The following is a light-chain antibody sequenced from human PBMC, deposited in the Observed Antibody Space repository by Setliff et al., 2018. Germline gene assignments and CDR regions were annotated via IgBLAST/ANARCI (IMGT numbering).Light chain of an antibody. Sequence: QSVLTQPPSASGAPGQRVTISCSGSRTNIGSYTLNWYQQLPGTAPKLLIYNDNQRPSGVPDRFSGSKSGTSGSLAISGLQSEDEADYYCEAWDDSLNGPLFGGGTQLTVL. V-gene: IGLV1-44*01. CDR2: NDN. CDR1: RTNIGSYT. J-gene: IGLJ2*01. CDR3: EAWDDSLNGPL.